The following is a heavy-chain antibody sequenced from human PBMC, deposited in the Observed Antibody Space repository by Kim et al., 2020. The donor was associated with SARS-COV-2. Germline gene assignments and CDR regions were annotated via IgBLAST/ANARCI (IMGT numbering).Heavy chain of an antibody. V-gene: IGHV1-69*13. CDR1: GGTLSSYA. CDR3: AGLWFRELFPGYYYMDV. D-gene: IGHD3-10*01. Sequence: SVKVSCKASGGTLSSYAISWVRQAPGQGLEWMGGIIPIFGTANYAQKFQGRVTITADESTSTAYMELSSLRSEDTAVYYCAGLWFRELFPGYYYMDVWG. J-gene: IGHJ6*03. CDR2: IIPIFGTA.